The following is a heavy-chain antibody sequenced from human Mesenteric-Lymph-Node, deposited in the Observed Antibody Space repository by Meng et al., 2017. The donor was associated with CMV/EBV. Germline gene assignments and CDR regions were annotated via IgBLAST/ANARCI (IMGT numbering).Heavy chain of an antibody. D-gene: IGHD3-16*01. V-gene: IGHV3-7*01. CDR2: INELGSEK. Sequence: GGSLRLSCVASGFTFSRYWMSWVRQAPGKGPEWVANINELGSEKSFVDSVKGRFTISRDNAKNSLYLQMNSLRAEDTAVYYCASGDYVWGRPDYWGQGTLVTVSS. J-gene: IGHJ4*02. CDR3: ASGDYVWGRPDY. CDR1: GFTFSRYW.